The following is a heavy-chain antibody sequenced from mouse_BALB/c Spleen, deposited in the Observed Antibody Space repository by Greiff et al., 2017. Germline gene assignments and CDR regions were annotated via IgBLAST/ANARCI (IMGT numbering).Heavy chain of an antibody. V-gene: IGHV5-12-2*01. CDR2: ISNGGGST. D-gene: IGHD4-1*01. CDR1: GFTFSSYT. Sequence: EVQLVESGGGLVQPGGSLKLSCAASGFTFSSYTMSWVRQTPEKRLEWVAYISNGGGSTYYPDTVKGRFTISRDNAKNTLYLQMSSLKSEDTAMYYCARHNLTGTVFAYWGQGTLVTVS. CDR3: ARHNLTGTVFAY. J-gene: IGHJ3*01.